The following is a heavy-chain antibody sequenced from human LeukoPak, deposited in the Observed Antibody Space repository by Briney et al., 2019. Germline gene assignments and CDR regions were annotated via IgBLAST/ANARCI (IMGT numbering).Heavy chain of an antibody. CDR2: IYPGDSGT. V-gene: IGHV5-51*01. D-gene: IGHD2-8*01. J-gene: IGHJ5*02. CDR1: GYSFTDYW. CDR3: AREAAVTNVAGRFDP. Sequence: GESLKISCKGSGYSFTDYWIGWVRQMPGKGLEWMGIIYPGDSGTRYSPSFQGQVAISADKSISTASLQWSSLKASDTAMYYCAREAAVTNVAGRFDPWGQGTLVTVSS.